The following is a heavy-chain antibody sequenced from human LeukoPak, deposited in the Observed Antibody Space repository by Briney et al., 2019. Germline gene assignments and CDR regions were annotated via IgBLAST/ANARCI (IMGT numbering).Heavy chain of an antibody. CDR1: GGSISSGGYS. CDR3: ARGYCSGGSCYFAPYYYGMDV. Sequence: PSQTLSLTCAVSGGSISSGGYSWSWIRQPPGKGLEWIGYIYHSGSTYYNPSLKSRVTISVDRSKTQFSLKLSSVTAADTAVYYCARGYCSGGSCYFAPYYYGMDVWGKGTTVTVSS. V-gene: IGHV4-30-2*01. CDR2: IYHSGST. J-gene: IGHJ6*04. D-gene: IGHD2-15*01.